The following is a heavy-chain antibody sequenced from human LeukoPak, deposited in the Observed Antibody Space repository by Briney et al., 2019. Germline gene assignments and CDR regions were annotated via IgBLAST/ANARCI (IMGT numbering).Heavy chain of an antibody. D-gene: IGHD3-10*01. V-gene: IGHV1-69*06. J-gene: IGHJ4*02. CDR3: AGSSRVRGVIITPLFDY. CDR1: GGTFSSYA. CDR2: IIPIFGTA. Sequence: ASVKVSCRASGGTFSSYAISWVRQAPGQGLEWMGGIIPIFGTANYAQKFQGRVTITADKSTSTAYMELSSLRSEDTAVYYCAGSSRVRGVIITPLFDYWGQGTLVTVYS.